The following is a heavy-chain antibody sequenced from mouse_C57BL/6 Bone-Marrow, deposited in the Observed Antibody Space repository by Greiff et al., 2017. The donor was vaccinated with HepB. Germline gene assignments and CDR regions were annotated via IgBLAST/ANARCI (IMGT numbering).Heavy chain of an antibody. CDR3: VRHYGSSLWFAY. D-gene: IGHD1-1*01. V-gene: IGHV10-1*01. CDR2: IRSKSNNYAT. Sequence: EVQRVESGGGLVQPKGSLKLSCAASGFSFNTYAMNWVRQAPGKGLEWVARIRSKSNNYATYYADSVKDRFTISRDDSESMLYLQMNNLKTEDTAMYYCVRHYGSSLWFAYWGQGTLVTVSA. CDR1: GFSFNTYA. J-gene: IGHJ3*01.